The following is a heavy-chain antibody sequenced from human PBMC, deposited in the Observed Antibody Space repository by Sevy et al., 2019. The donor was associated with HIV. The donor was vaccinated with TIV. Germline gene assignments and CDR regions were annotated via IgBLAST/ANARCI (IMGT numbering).Heavy chain of an antibody. V-gene: IGHV3-33*01. CDR1: GFIFSRYG. J-gene: IGHJ4*02. Sequence: GGSLRLSCKASGFIFSRYGVHWVRQAPGKGLEWVASIFNDGKTKYYGDPVKGRFTISRDDSKNTLYLQMNSLRVEDTAVYYCAREDIADRHFDYWGQGTLVTVSS. CDR2: IFNDGKTK. D-gene: IGHD6-6*01. CDR3: AREDIADRHFDY.